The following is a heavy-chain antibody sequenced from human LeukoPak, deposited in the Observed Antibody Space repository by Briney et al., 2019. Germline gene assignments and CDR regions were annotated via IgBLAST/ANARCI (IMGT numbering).Heavy chain of an antibody. V-gene: IGHV3-21*01. D-gene: IGHD1-26*01. Sequence: GGSLRLSCAASGFTFSSYSMNWVRQAPGKGLEWVSSISSSSSYIYYADSLKGRFTISRDNAKNSLYLQMNSLRAEDTAVYYCARDPYSGGYGDYYYYYMDLWGQGTTVTISS. CDR2: ISSSSSYI. J-gene: IGHJ6*03. CDR1: GFTFSSYS. CDR3: ARDPYSGGYGDYYYYYMDL.